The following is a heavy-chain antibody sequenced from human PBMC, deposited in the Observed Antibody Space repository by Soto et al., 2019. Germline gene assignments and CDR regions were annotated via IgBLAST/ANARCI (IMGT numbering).Heavy chain of an antibody. J-gene: IGHJ4*02. CDR2: IYYSGSN. CDR3: ARAPRGNYGYPSYFDY. V-gene: IGHV4-59*01. CDR1: SGCICRYH. Sequence: SEPLSLGCTVSSGCICRYHGSWFRQPPGKGLEWIGYIYYSGSNNYNPSLKSRVTISVDTSKNQFSLKLSSVTAADTAVYYCARAPRGNYGYPSYFDYWGQGTLVTVSS. D-gene: IGHD3-10*01.